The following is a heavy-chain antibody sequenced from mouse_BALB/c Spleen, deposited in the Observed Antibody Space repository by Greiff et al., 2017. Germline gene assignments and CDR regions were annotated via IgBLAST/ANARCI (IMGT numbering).Heavy chain of an antibody. CDR3: ARDKDYFDY. V-gene: IGHV5-6-5*01. Sequence: EVQLVESGGGLVKPGGSLKLSCAASGFTFSSYAMSWVRQTPEKRLEWVASISSGGSTYYPDSVKGRFTISRDNARNILYLQMSSLRSEDTAMYYCARDKDYFDYWGQGTTLTVSS. J-gene: IGHJ2*01. CDR1: GFTFSSYA. CDR2: ISSGGST.